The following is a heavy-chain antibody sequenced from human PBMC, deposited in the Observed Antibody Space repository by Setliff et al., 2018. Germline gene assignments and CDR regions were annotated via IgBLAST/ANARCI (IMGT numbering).Heavy chain of an antibody. CDR2: IKQDGSEK. CDR1: GFTFSSYW. J-gene: IGHJ6*02. Sequence: PGGSLRLSCAASGFTFSSYWMSWVRQAPGKGLEWVANIKQDGSEKYYVDSVKGRFAISGDNSKSTLYLQMNNLRAEDTAVYYCARDLAGATYYYYYGMDVWGQGTTVTAP. D-gene: IGHD1-26*01. V-gene: IGHV3-7*01. CDR3: ARDLAGATYYYYYGMDV.